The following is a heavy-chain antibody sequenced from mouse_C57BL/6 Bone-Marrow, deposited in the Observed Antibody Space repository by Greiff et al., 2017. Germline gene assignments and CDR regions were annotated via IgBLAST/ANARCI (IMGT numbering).Heavy chain of an antibody. D-gene: IGHD4-1*01. CDR1: GFNIKDDY. J-gene: IGHJ3*01. CDR3: TTDWDWFAY. CDR2: IDPENGDT. V-gene: IGHV14-4*01. Sequence: EVQLQESGAELVRPGASVKSSCTASGFNIKDDYMHWVKQRPEQGLEWIGWIDPENGDTEYASKFQGKATITADTSSNTAYLQPSSLTSEDTAVYYCTTDWDWFAYWGQGTLVTVSA.